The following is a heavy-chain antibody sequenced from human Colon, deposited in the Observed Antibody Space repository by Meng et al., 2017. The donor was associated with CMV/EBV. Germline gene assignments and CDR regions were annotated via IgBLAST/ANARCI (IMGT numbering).Heavy chain of an antibody. CDR2: IGDTGATT. CDR1: GFTFSSYW. Sequence: GGSLRLSCAASGFTFSSYWVYWVRQAPGKGLEWVSAIGDTGATTKYADSVKGRFTISRDNSENTLYLQMNSLRAEDTAVYYCAKRRIAAAGDFQDWGQGTLVTVSS. CDR3: AKRRIAAAGDFQD. V-gene: IGHV3-23*01. D-gene: IGHD6-13*01. J-gene: IGHJ1*01.